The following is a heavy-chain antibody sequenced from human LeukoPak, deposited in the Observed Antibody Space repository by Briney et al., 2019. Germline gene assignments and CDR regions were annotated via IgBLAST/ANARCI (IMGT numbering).Heavy chain of an antibody. CDR1: GFTFDDFG. CDR3: ARGGSLDWLSHFDY. J-gene: IGHJ4*02. Sequence: SGGSLRLSCAASGFTFDDFGMSWVRQAPGKGLEWVSGINWNGGSTGYADSVKGRFTISRDNAKNSLYLQMNRLRAEDTALYYCARGGSLDWLSHFDYWGQGTLVTVSS. D-gene: IGHD3-9*01. CDR2: INWNGGST. V-gene: IGHV3-20*04.